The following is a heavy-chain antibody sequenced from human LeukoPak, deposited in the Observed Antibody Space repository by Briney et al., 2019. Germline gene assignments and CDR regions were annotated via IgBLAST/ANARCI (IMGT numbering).Heavy chain of an antibody. Sequence: SVKVSCKASGGTFSSYAISWVRQAPGQGLEWMGGIIPIFGTANYAQKFQGRVTITADKSTSTAYMELSSLRSEDTAVYYCARDPNAHYYYYYMDVWGKGTTVTISS. D-gene: IGHD2-2*01. J-gene: IGHJ6*03. CDR2: IIPIFGTA. CDR1: GGTFSSYA. V-gene: IGHV1-69*06. CDR3: ARDPNAHYYYYYMDV.